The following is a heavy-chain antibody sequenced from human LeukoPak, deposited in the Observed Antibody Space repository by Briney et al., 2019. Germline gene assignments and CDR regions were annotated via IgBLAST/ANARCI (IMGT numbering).Heavy chain of an antibody. D-gene: IGHD5-12*01. CDR3: ARDSADSGYDFVY. J-gene: IGHJ4*02. Sequence: SETLSLTCSVSGVSINSYYWSWIRQPPGKGLEWIGEIYHSGSTNYNPSLKSRVTISVDKSKNQFSLKLSSVTAADTAVYYCARDSADSGYDFVYWGQGTLVTVSS. V-gene: IGHV4-59*12. CDR2: IYHSGST. CDR1: GVSINSYY.